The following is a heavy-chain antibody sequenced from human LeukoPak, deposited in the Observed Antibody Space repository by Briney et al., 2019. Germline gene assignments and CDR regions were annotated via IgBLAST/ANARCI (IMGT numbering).Heavy chain of an antibody. CDR3: ARGQGRTYYDIF. D-gene: IGHD3-9*01. Sequence: ASVKVSCKASGYTFTSYDINWVRQAPGQGLERMGWMNPNSGNTAYAQKFQGRVTMTRNTSISTAYMELSSLRSEDTAVYYCARGQGRTYYDIFWGQGTLVTVSS. V-gene: IGHV1-8*01. CDR2: MNPNSGNT. J-gene: IGHJ4*02. CDR1: GYTFTSYD.